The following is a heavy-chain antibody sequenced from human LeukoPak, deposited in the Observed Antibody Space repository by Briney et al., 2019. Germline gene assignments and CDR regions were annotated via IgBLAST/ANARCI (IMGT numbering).Heavy chain of an antibody. CDR3: AKDISSGWYFLDY. Sequence: GGSLRLSCAASGFTFDDYAMHWVRQAPGKGLEWVSGISWNSGSIGYADSVEGRFTISRDNAKNSLYLQMNSLRAEDTALYYCAKDISSGWYFLDYWGQGTLVTVSS. CDR1: GFTFDDYA. D-gene: IGHD6-19*01. J-gene: IGHJ4*02. V-gene: IGHV3-9*01. CDR2: ISWNSGSI.